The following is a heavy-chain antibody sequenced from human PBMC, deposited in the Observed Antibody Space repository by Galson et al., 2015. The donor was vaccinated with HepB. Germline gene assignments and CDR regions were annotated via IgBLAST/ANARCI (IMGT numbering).Heavy chain of an antibody. CDR1: GFTFSSYW. D-gene: IGHD4-23*01. CDR3: ARRDYGGSYYYYGMDV. CDR2: IKQDGSEK. V-gene: IGHV3-7*03. J-gene: IGHJ6*02. Sequence: LRLSCAASGFTFSSYWMSWVRQAPGKGLEWVANIKQDGSEKYYVDSVKGRFTISRDNAKNSLYLQMNSLRAEDTAVYYCARRDYGGSYYYYGMDVWGQGTMVTVSS.